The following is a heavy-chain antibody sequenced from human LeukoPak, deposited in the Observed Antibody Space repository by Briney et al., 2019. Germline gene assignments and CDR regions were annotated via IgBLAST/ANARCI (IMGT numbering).Heavy chain of an antibody. D-gene: IGHD4-17*01. CDR1: GFSLTNVKLG. CDR3: ALTHGDFRPVGP. Sequence: SGPVLVKPTETLTLTCTVSGFSLTNVKLGVSWIRQPPGKALEWLAHIFSNDEKSYRTSLKTRLTISTDSSKSQVVLTMTDMDPVDTATYYCALTHGDFRPVGPWGQGILVTVSS. J-gene: IGHJ5*02. CDR2: IFSNDEK. V-gene: IGHV2-26*01.